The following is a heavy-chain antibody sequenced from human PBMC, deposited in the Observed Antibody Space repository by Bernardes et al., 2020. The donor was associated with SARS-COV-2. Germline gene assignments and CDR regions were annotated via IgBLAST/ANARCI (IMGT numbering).Heavy chain of an antibody. V-gene: IGHV3-74*01. D-gene: IGHD2-2*01. CDR2: INSDGSST. CDR1: GFTFSSYW. J-gene: IGHJ6*02. Sequence: GGSLRLSCAASGFTFSSYWMHWVRQAPGKGLVWVSRINSDGSSTSYADSVKGRFTISRDNAKNTLYLQMNSLRAEDTAVYYCARDSVERDCSSTSCYYYYYYGMDVWGQGTTVTVSS. CDR3: ARDSVERDCSSTSCYYYYYYGMDV.